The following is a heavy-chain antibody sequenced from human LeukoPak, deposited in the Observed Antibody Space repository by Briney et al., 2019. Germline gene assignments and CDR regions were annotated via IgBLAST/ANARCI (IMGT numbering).Heavy chain of an antibody. Sequence: PSETLSLTCAVYGGSSSGYYWSWIRQPPGKGLEWIGEIIHSGSTNYNPSLKSRVTISVDTSKNQFSLKLSSVTAADTAAYYCARRPGHYYYGSGSLTYNWFDPWGQGTLVTVSS. J-gene: IGHJ5*02. CDR1: GGSSSGYY. D-gene: IGHD3-10*01. CDR3: ARRPGHYYYGSGSLTYNWFDP. CDR2: IIHSGST. V-gene: IGHV4-34*12.